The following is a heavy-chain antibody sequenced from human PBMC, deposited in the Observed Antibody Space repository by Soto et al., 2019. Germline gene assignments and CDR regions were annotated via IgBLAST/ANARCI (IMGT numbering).Heavy chain of an antibody. J-gene: IGHJ4*02. D-gene: IGHD5-12*01. CDR1: GYSFTSYW. CDR3: ARPGRDGYDLYYFDY. CDR2: IYPGDSDT. Sequence: GESLKISRKGSGYSFTSYWIAWVRQMPGKGLEWMGIIYPGDSDTRYSPSFQGQVTISADKSISTAFLQWSSLKASDTAMYYCARPGRDGYDLYYFDYWGQGTLVTVSS. V-gene: IGHV5-51*01.